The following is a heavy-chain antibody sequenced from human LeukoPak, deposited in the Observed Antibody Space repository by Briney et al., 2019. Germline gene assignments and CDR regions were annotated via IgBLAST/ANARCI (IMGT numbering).Heavy chain of an antibody. J-gene: IGHJ5*01. V-gene: IGHV3-21*01. Sequence: GGSLRLSCTASGFTFSSDGMNWVRQAPGKGLEWVSSISSSSSYIYYADSVEGRFTISRDNAKNSLYQQMNSLRAEDTAVYYCARDPGYSSGWFHFWGQGTLVTVSS. D-gene: IGHD6-19*01. CDR1: GFTFSSDG. CDR2: ISSSSSYI. CDR3: ARDPGYSSGWFHF.